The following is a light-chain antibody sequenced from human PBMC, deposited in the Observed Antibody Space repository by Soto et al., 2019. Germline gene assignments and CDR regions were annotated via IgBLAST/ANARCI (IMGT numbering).Light chain of an antibody. CDR2: EAS. J-gene: IGKJ4*01. CDR3: QQHAHWPLT. CDR1: QSVGNN. V-gene: IGKV3-11*01. Sequence: EIVLTQSPATLSLSPGERATLPCRASQSVGNNLAWYQQKPGQAPGLLIYEASTRATGIPARFSGSGSGTDFTLTISSLEPEDFAVYYCQQHAHWPLTFGGGTKVDIK.